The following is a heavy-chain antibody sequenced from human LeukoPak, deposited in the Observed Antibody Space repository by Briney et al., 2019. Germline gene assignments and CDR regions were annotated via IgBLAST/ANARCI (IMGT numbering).Heavy chain of an antibody. CDR1: GFTFDDHG. V-gene: IGHV3-20*04. CDR3: ARDRDWGCSYCSY. D-gene: IGHD7-27*01. CDR2: INWNGGST. Sequence: PGGSLRLSCAASGFTFDDHGMNWVRQAPGKGLEWVSGINWNGGSTGYADSVKGRFTISRDNAKNSLYLQMNSLRAEDTAVYYCARDRDWGCSYCSYWGQGTLVTVSS. J-gene: IGHJ4*02.